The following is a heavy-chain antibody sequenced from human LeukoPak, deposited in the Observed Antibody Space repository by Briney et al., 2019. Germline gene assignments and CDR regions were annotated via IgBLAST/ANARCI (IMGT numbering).Heavy chain of an antibody. Sequence: GGSLRLSSAASGFTVSNKYMSGVRQAPGKGLEWVSVIYSGGNTYYADSVKGRFTISRDNSKNTVYLQMNSLRGEDTAVYYCARKTVTQSDPWGRGNLVTVSS. CDR1: GFTVSNKY. D-gene: IGHD4-11*01. CDR3: ARKTVTQSDP. J-gene: IGHJ5*02. V-gene: IGHV3-66*01. CDR2: IYSGGNT.